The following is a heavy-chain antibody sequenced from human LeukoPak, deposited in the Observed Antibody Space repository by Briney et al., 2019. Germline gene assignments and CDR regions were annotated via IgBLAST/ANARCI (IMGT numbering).Heavy chain of an antibody. V-gene: IGHV4-59*01. Sequence: ASETLSLTCTVSGDSISSYYWSWIRQPPGKGLEWIGYIYYSGSTKYNPSLKSRVAISVDTSKNQFSLKLSSVTAADTAVYYCAREAGSGWYDYWGQGTLVTVSS. J-gene: IGHJ4*02. D-gene: IGHD6-19*01. CDR3: AREAGSGWYDY. CDR1: GDSISSYY. CDR2: IYYSGST.